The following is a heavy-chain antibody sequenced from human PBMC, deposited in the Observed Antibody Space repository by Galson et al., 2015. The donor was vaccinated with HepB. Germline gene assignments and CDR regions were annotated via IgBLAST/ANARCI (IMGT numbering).Heavy chain of an antibody. D-gene: IGHD3-9*01. Sequence: QSGAEVKKPGESLRISCKGSGYSFTSYWISWVRQMPGKGLEWMGRIDPSDSYTNYSPSFQGHVTISADKSISTAYLQWSSLKASDTAMYYCARHPYEVRYFVDTLNYYYYYGMDVWGQGTTVTVSS. CDR1: GYSFTSYW. V-gene: IGHV5-10-1*01. CDR2: IDPSDSYT. J-gene: IGHJ6*02. CDR3: ARHPYEVRYFVDTLNYYYYYGMDV.